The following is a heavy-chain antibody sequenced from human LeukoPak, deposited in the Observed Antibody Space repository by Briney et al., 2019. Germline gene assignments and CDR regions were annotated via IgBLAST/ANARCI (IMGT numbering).Heavy chain of an antibody. D-gene: IGHD5-18*01. CDR1: GSTFRDAG. CDR2: IKSKTDGGTT. V-gene: IGHV3-15*01. J-gene: IGHJ4*02. Sequence: PGGSLRLSCAASGSTFRDAGMSWVRQAPGKGLEWVGRIKSKTDGGTTDYAAPVKGRFTISRDDSKNTLYLQMSSLKTEDTAVYFCAHRDTAMVRVDYWGQGTLVTVSS. CDR3: AHRDTAMVRVDY.